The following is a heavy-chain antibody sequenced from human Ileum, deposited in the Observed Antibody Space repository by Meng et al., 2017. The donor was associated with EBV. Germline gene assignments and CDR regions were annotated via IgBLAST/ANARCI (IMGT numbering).Heavy chain of an antibody. J-gene: IGHJ4*02. V-gene: IGHV4-4*02. CDR2: IHHTEST. D-gene: IGHD3-22*01. CDR3: ARESYSDSSGYYSLDY. Sequence: QGRLRWSSPGLVKPSGTLSLTCAVSGGSISSSNWWSWVRQAPGKGLEWIGEIHHTESTNYNPSLKSRVTISVDKSKNQFSLKLSSVTAADTAVYYCARESYSDSSGYYSLDYWGQGSLVTVSS. CDR1: GGSISSSNW.